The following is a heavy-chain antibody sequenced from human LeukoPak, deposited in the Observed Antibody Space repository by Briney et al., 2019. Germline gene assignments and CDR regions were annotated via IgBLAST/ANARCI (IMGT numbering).Heavy chain of an antibody. CDR2: IYHSGST. CDR1: GYSISSGYY. Sequence: SETLSLTCAVSGYSISSGYYWGWIRQPPGMGLEWIGSIYHSGSTYYNPSLKSRVTISVDTSKNQFSLKLSSVTAADTAVYYCARGSHYYYGMDVWGKGTTVTVSS. J-gene: IGHJ6*04. V-gene: IGHV4-38-2*01. CDR3: ARGSHYYYGMDV.